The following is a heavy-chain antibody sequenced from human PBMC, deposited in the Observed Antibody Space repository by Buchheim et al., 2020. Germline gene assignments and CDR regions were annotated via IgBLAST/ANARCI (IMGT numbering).Heavy chain of an antibody. Sequence: QVQLQESGPGLVKPSQTLSLTCTVSGGSISSGDYYWSWIRQPPGKGLEWIGYIYYSGSTYYNPSLKSRATISVKTAKNPFSLKLSSVTAADTAVYYCARVQWYPTGGDSSGWLDYWGQGTL. D-gene: IGHD6-19*01. CDR3: ARVQWYPTGGDSSGWLDY. J-gene: IGHJ4*02. V-gene: IGHV4-30-4*01. CDR2: IYYSGST. CDR1: GGSISSGDYY.